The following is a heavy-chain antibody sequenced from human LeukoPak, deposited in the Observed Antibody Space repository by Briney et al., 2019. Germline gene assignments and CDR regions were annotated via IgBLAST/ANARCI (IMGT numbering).Heavy chain of an antibody. Sequence: PSQTLSLTCTVSGGSISSGGYYWSWIRQHPGKGLEWIGYIYYSGSTYYNPSLKSRVTISVATSKNQFSLKLSSVTAADTAVYYVARYCSGGSCYDWFDPWGQGTLVTVSP. V-gene: IGHV4-31*03. J-gene: IGHJ5*02. CDR1: GGSISSGGYY. D-gene: IGHD2-15*01. CDR2: IYYSGST. CDR3: ARYCSGGSCYDWFDP.